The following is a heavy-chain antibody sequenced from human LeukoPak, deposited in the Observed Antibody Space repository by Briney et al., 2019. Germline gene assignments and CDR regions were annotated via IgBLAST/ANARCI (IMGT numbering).Heavy chain of an antibody. J-gene: IGHJ6*02. CDR2: ISSSSSYM. CDR1: GFTFSSYT. Sequence: GGSLRLSCAASGFTFSSYTMNWVRQAQGKGLEWVLSISSSSSYMYYADSVKGRFTISRDNAKNSLYLQMNSLRAEDTAVYYCARDRDVPAIGMDVWGQGTTVTVSS. CDR3: ARDRDVPAIGMDV. V-gene: IGHV3-21*06.